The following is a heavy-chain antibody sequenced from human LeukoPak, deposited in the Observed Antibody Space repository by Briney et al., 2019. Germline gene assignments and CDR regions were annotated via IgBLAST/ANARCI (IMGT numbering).Heavy chain of an antibody. D-gene: IGHD2-8*01. CDR3: ARGQGVPRGWFDP. Sequence: GGSVQVSCKASGYTFTSYDINWVRQATGQGLEWMGWMNPNSGNTGYAQKFRGRVTMTRNTSISTAYMELSSLRSEDTAVYYCARGQGVPRGWFDPWGQGTLVTVSS. CDR2: MNPNSGNT. V-gene: IGHV1-8*01. CDR1: GYTFTSYD. J-gene: IGHJ5*02.